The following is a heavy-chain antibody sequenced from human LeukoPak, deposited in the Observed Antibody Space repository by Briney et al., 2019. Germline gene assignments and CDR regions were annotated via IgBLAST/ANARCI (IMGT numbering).Heavy chain of an antibody. D-gene: IGHD3-9*01. CDR3: ARDPPYYDILTGYYAAAAFDI. V-gene: IGHV1-18*01. CDR1: GYTFTSYG. CDR2: ISAYNGNT. Sequence: GASVKVSCKASGYTFTSYGISWVRQAPGQGLEWMGWISAYNGNTNYAQKLQVRVTMTTDTSTSTAYMELRSLRSDDTAVYYCARDPPYYDILTGYYAAAAFDIWGQGTMVTVSS. J-gene: IGHJ3*02.